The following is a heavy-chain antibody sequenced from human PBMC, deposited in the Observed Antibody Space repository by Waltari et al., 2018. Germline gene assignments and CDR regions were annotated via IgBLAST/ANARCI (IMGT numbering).Heavy chain of an antibody. Sequence: QVQLVQSGTEVKKPGATVKVSCKTSGYTFISYSIHWVRQAPGQRPEWMGWINVGNGDTKYSQEFQGRVTITSDTFARTTYMELRSLRSEDMAVYFCARGSRLPFFDWWGQGTLVSVSS. CDR1: GYTFISYS. CDR3: ARGSRLPFFDW. D-gene: IGHD4-17*01. V-gene: IGHV1-3*03. CDR2: INVGNGDT. J-gene: IGHJ4*02.